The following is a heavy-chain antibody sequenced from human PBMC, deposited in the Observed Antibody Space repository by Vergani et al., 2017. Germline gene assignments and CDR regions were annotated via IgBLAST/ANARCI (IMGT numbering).Heavy chain of an antibody. CDR1: GFTFSSYA. V-gene: IGHV3-23*01. CDR2: ISGSGGST. D-gene: IGHD5-12*01. CDR3: AKDDIVATIWDY. Sequence: EVQLLESGGGLVQPGGSLRLSCAASGFTFSSYAMSWVRQAPGKGLEWVSAISGSGGSTYYADSVKGRITISRDNTKNTLYLQMNSLRAEDTAVYYCAKDDIVATIWDYWGQGTLVTVSS. J-gene: IGHJ4*02.